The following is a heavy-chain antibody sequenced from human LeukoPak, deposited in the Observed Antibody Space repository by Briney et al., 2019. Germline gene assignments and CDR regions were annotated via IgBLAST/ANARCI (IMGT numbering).Heavy chain of an antibody. J-gene: IGHJ6*02. CDR3: AKDRNHGFSGIYHGMDV. Sequence: VGSLRLSCAASGLTVTNAWMNWVRQAPGKGLEWVGRIASKTDGGTTDYAAPVKGRFTISRDDSKNTLFLQMNSLRPEDTAVYYCAKDRNHGFSGIYHGMDVWGQGTTVTVS. CDR1: GLTVTNAW. D-gene: IGHD5-12*01. V-gene: IGHV3-15*04. CDR2: IASKTDGGTT.